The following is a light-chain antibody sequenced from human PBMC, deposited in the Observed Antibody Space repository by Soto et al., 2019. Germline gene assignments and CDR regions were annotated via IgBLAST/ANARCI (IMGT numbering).Light chain of an antibody. Sequence: IQMTQSPSTLSASVVDRVTITCRASQSITSWLAWYQQKPGKAPKLLIYDVSNLESGVPSRFSGSGSETEFTLTISSLQPDDVATYYCQQYHTFWTFGQGTKVDIK. CDR1: QSITSW. V-gene: IGKV1-5*01. J-gene: IGKJ1*01. CDR2: DVS. CDR3: QQYHTFWT.